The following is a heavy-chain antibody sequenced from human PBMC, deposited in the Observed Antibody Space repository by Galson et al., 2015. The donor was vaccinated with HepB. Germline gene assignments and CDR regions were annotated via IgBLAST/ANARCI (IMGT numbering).Heavy chain of an antibody. J-gene: IGHJ5*02. CDR3: ARIGGRQSMLHSGWTSLFDP. CDR2: ISCAVSDK. Sequence: SLRLSCPASGFTFSSYAMHWVRPAPGKGLEWVAVISCAVSDKYYADSVKGRFTISRDNSKNTLYLQMNSLRAEDTAVYYCARIGGRQSMLHSGWTSLFDPWGQGALVTVSS. D-gene: IGHD2-2*01. V-gene: IGHV3-30-3*01. CDR1: GFTFSSYA.